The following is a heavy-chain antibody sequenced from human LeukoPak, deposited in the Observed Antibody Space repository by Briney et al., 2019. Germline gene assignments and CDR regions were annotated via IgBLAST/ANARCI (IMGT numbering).Heavy chain of an antibody. CDR3: VSFYETY. CDR1: GNYW. J-gene: IGHJ4*02. D-gene: IGHD2/OR15-2a*01. Sequence: GGSLRLSCAASGNYWMHWVRQAPGKGLVWVSHINSDGSWTSYADSVKGRFTISKDNAKNTVYLQMNNLRAEDTAVYYCVSFYETYWGRGTLVTVTS. V-gene: IGHV3-74*01. CDR2: INSDGSWT.